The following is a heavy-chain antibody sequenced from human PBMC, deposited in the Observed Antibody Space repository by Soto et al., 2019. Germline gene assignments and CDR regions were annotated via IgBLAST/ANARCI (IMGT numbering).Heavy chain of an antibody. CDR3: ARNGLVRGDSYASAVDY. Sequence: PSETLSLTCTVSGDSISSYYWSWIRQPPGKGLEWIGYIYYSGSTNYNPSLKSRVTISVDTSKNQFSLKLNSVTAADTAVYYCARNGLVRGDSYASAVDYWGQGTPVTVSS. V-gene: IGHV4-59*01. J-gene: IGHJ4*02. CDR1: GDSISSYY. D-gene: IGHD5-18*01. CDR2: IYYSGST.